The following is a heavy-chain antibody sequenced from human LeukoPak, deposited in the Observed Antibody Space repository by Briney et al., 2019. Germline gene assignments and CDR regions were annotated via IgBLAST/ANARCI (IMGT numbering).Heavy chain of an antibody. CDR3: ARLRSAAAGLDY. V-gene: IGHV4-30-4*01. Sequence: SQTLSLTCTVSGGSISSGDYYWSWIRQPPGKGLEWIGYIYYSGSPYYNPSLKSRVTISVDTSKNQFSLKLSSVTAADTAVYYCARLRSAAAGLDYWGQGTLVTVSS. CDR1: GGSISSGDYY. J-gene: IGHJ4*02. D-gene: IGHD6-13*01. CDR2: IYYSGSP.